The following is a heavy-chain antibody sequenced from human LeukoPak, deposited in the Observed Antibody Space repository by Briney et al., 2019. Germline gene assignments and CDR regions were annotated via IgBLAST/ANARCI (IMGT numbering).Heavy chain of an antibody. V-gene: IGHV3-11*01. J-gene: IGHJ4*02. CDR2: ISSSGSTI. CDR3: TRYKSYYDSSGFNFDY. Sequence: GGSLRLSCAASGFTVSSNYMSWVRQAPGKGLEWVSYISSSGSTIYYADSVKGRFTISRDNAKNSLYLQMNSLRAEDTAVYCCTRYKSYYDSSGFNFDYWGQGTLVTVSS. D-gene: IGHD3-22*01. CDR1: GFTVSSNY.